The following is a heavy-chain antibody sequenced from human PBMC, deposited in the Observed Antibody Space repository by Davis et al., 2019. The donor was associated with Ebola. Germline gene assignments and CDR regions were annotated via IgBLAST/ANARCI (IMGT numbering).Heavy chain of an antibody. CDR3: ATSVGAYYAMDV. CDR1: GYTFTTYW. D-gene: IGHD1-26*01. CDR2: IYPGDSDT. J-gene: IGHJ6*02. V-gene: IGHV5-51*01. Sequence: PGGSLRLSCKGSGYTFTTYWIGWVRQLPGKGLEWMGIIYPGDSDTRYSPSFQGQVTISADKSISTAYLQWSSLRASDTAMYYCATSVGAYYAMDVWGQGTTVTVSS.